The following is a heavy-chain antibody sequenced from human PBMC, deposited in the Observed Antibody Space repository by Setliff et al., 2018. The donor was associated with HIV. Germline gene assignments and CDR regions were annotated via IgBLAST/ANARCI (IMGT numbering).Heavy chain of an antibody. CDR2: ISSSSTHI. D-gene: IGHD2-8*01. J-gene: IGHJ6*03. V-gene: IGHV3-21*01. Sequence: PGGSLRLSRAASGFTFSSYSMNWVRQAPGKGLEWVSSISSSSTHIYYADSVKGRFTISRDNAKNSLYLQMNSLRAEDTAVYYCARLCMLYEVGYYYYYMDVWGKGTTVTVSS. CDR3: ARLCMLYEVGYYYYYMDV. CDR1: GFTFSSYS.